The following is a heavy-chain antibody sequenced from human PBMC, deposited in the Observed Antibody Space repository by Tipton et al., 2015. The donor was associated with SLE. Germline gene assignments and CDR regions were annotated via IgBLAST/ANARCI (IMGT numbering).Heavy chain of an antibody. CDR3: ARGGLVIFHWFDP. D-gene: IGHD3-9*01. J-gene: IGHJ5*02. CDR1: GGPFSGYY. CDR2: INHSGST. Sequence: TLSLTCAVYGGPFSGYYWSWIRQPPGKGLEWIGEINHSGSTNYNPSLKSRVTISVDTSKNQFSLKLSSVTAADTAVYYCARGGLVIFHWFDPWGQGTLVTVSS. V-gene: IGHV4-34*01.